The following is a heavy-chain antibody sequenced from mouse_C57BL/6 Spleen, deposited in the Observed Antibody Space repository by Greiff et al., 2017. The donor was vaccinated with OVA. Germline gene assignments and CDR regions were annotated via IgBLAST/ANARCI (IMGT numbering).Heavy chain of an antibody. CDR3: AREGYYYGSSYGYFDY. J-gene: IGHJ2*01. V-gene: IGHV5-16*01. Sequence: DVKLVESAGGLVQPGSSMKLSCTASGFTFSDYYMAWVRQVPEKGLEWVANINYDGSSTYYLDSLKSRFIISRDNAKNILYLQMSSLKSEDTATYYCAREGYYYGSSYGYFDYWGQGTTLTVSS. CDR1: GFTFSDYY. D-gene: IGHD1-1*01. CDR2: INYDGSST.